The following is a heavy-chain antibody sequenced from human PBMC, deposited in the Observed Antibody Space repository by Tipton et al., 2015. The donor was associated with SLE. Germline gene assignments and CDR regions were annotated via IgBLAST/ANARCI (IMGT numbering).Heavy chain of an antibody. V-gene: IGHV1-18*01. CDR3: ATYSSSWPDAFDI. CDR2: ISAHNGNT. D-gene: IGHD6-13*01. J-gene: IGHJ3*02. CDR1: GYTFPNYV. Sequence: QSGAEVKKPGASVKVSCKASGYTFPNYVLNWVRQAPGQGLEWMGWISAHNGNTKLQQKFQGRVLMTTDTSTNTAFMGLRSLRSDDTAVYYCATYSSSWPDAFDIWGQGTMVTVSS.